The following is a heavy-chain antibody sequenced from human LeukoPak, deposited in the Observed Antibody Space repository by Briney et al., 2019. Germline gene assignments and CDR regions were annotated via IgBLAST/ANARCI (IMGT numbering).Heavy chain of an antibody. Sequence: SEALSLTCAVYGGSFSGYYWSWIRQPPGKGLEWIGEINHSGSTNYNPSLKSRVTISVDTSKNQFSLKLSSVTAADTAVYYCARGPKGGYYDSSGYYQLDYWGQGTLVTVSS. CDR3: ARGPKGGYYDSSGYYQLDY. CDR1: GGSFSGYY. V-gene: IGHV4-34*01. J-gene: IGHJ4*02. D-gene: IGHD3-22*01. CDR2: INHSGST.